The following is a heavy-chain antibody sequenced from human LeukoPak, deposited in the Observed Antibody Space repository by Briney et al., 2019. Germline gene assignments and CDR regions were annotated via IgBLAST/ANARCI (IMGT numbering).Heavy chain of an antibody. Sequence: PGGSLRLSCAASGFTFSSYSMNWVRQAPGKGLEWVSSISSSSSYIYYADSVKGRFTISRDNSKNTLYLQMNSLRAEDTAVYYCARDRGRSSPDYWGQGTLVTVSS. CDR2: ISSSSSYI. CDR1: GFTFSSYS. V-gene: IGHV3-21*01. J-gene: IGHJ4*02. CDR3: ARDRGRSSPDY. D-gene: IGHD3-10*01.